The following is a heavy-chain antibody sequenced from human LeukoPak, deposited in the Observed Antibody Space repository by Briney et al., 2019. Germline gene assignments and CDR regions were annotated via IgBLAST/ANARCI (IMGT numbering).Heavy chain of an antibody. D-gene: IGHD1-26*01. CDR2: ISSSSSTI. CDR1: GFTFSGHW. CDR3: ASAPRGWELLNFDY. J-gene: IGHJ4*02. V-gene: IGHV3-48*01. Sequence: GGSLRLSCAASGFTFSGHWMNWVRQAPGKGLEWVSYISSSSSTIYYADSVKGRFTISRDNAKNSLYLQMNSLRAEDTAVYYCASAPRGWELLNFDYWGQGTLVTVSS.